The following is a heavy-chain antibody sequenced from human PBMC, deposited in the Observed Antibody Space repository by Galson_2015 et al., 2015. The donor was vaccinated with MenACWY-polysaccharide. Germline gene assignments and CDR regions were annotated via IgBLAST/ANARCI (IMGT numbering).Heavy chain of an antibody. CDR1: GYKFTSCD. J-gene: IGHJ4*02. CDR3: ARIIARKYTFADS. V-gene: IGHV1-8*01. D-gene: IGHD2-21*01. Sequence: SVKVSCKASGYKFTSCDINWVRQAPGKGLEWMGWMNPNSGNTGYAQKFQGRVTMTSNSAMTTAYMELSSLRSEDTAVYYCARIIARKYTFADSWGQGTLVTVSS. CDR2: MNPNSGNT.